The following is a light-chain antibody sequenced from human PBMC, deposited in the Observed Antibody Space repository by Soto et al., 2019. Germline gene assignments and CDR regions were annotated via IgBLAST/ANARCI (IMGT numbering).Light chain of an antibody. J-gene: IGKJ1*01. V-gene: IGKV1-27*01. Sequence: DIQMTQSPSSLSASVGDRVTITCRASQDIRNYLAWYQQRPGAVPRLLIYAASTLYSGVSSRFSGGGSGTDFTLTITGLQSEDVGNYYCQNYEDAPRTFGQGTRVEIK. CDR3: QNYEDAPRT. CDR1: QDIRNY. CDR2: AAS.